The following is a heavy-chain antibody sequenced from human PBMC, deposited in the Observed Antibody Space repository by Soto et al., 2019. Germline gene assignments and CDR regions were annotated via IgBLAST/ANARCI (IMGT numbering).Heavy chain of an antibody. J-gene: IGHJ4*02. CDR3: ARQIYDSDTGPNFQYYFDS. D-gene: IGHD3-22*01. CDR1: GYSFAGYW. V-gene: IGHV5-10-1*01. CDR2: IGPSDSQT. Sequence: GESLKISFKGSGYSFAGYWITWVRQKPGKGLEWMGRIGPSDSQTYYSPSFRGHVTISVTKSITTVFLQWSSLRASDTAMYYCARQIYDSDTGPNFQYYFDSWGQGTPVTVSS.